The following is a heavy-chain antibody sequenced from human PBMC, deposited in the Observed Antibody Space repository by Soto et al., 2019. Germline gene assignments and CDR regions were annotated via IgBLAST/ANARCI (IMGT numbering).Heavy chain of an antibody. J-gene: IGHJ4*02. Sequence: QVQLQQWGAGLLKPSETLSLTCAVYGGSFSGYYWSWIRQPPGKGLEWIGEINHSGSTNYNPSLKSRVTISVDTSKNQFSLKLSSVTAADTAVYYCARKGFLNMKAAPGFDYWGQGTLVTVSS. CDR3: ARKGFLNMKAAPGFDY. CDR2: INHSGST. V-gene: IGHV4-34*01. D-gene: IGHD6-25*01. CDR1: GGSFSGYY.